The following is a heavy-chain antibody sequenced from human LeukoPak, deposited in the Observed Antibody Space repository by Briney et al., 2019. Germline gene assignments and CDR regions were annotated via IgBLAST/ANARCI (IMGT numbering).Heavy chain of an antibody. V-gene: IGHV3-23*01. J-gene: IGHJ6*02. CDR1: GFTFSSYA. Sequence: GGSLRLSCAASGFTFSSYAMSWVRQAPGKGLEWVSAISGSGGSTYYADSVEGRFTISRDNSKNTLYLQMNSLRAEDTAVYYCAREIVVVVAATRYYYYGMDVWGQGTTVTVSS. CDR2: ISGSGGST. CDR3: AREIVVVVAATRYYYYGMDV. D-gene: IGHD2-15*01.